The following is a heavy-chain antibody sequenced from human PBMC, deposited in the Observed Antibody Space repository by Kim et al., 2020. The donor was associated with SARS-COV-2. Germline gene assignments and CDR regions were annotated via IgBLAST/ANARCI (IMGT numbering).Heavy chain of an antibody. CDR1: GDLFTTYA. CDR3: ARERSGWYYFDY. J-gene: IGHJ4*02. CDR2: INTASGDT. V-gene: IGHV1-3*04. D-gene: IGHD6-19*01. Sequence: ASVNVSCKASGDLFTTYAFHWVRQAPGQGLEWMGRINTASGDTDYSQKFQGRLTIARDTSASTAYMELSGLTSEDTGIYYCARERSGWYYFDYWGQGTLV.